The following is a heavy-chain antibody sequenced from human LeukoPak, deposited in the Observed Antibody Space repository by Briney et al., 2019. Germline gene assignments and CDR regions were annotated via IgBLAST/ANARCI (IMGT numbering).Heavy chain of an antibody. CDR2: ISAYNGNT. V-gene: IGHV1-18*01. CDR1: GYTFTTYG. J-gene: IGHJ2*01. D-gene: IGHD2/OR15-2a*01. CDR3: ARDAYCDTTNCSYYWYFDL. Sequence: GASVKVSCKASGYTFTTYGISWVRQAPGQGLEWMGWISAYNGNTNYAQNFQGRVTMSTETSTSTAYIELGSLRSDDTAVYYCARDAYCDTTNCSYYWYFDLWGRGTLVTVSS.